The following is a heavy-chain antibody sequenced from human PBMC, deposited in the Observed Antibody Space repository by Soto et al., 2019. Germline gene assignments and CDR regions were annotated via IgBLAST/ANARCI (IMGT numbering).Heavy chain of an antibody. D-gene: IGHD3-3*01. V-gene: IGHV3-7*01. CDR3: ARERAFYDFWSGYPRTFDH. CDR2: IKEDGSEK. Sequence: SLRLSCAASGFTFSSYWMSWVRQAPGKGLEWVANIKEDGSEKHYADSVKGRFTISRDNAKNSLYLQINSLRAEDTAVYFCARERAFYDFWSGYPRTFDHWGQGTQVTVSS. CDR1: GFTFSSYW. J-gene: IGHJ4*02.